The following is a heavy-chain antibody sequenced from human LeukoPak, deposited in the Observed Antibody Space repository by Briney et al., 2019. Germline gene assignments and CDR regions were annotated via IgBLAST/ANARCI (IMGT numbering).Heavy chain of an antibody. D-gene: IGHD1-26*01. CDR3: ARGGWELRDDAFDI. J-gene: IGHJ3*02. Sequence: ASVKVSCKASGYTFTSYDINWVRQATGQGLEWMGWMNPNSGNTGYAQKFQGRVTMTRNTSISTAYMELSSLRSEGTAVYYCARGGWELRDDAFDIWGQGTMVTVSS. V-gene: IGHV1-8*01. CDR2: MNPNSGNT. CDR1: GYTFTSYD.